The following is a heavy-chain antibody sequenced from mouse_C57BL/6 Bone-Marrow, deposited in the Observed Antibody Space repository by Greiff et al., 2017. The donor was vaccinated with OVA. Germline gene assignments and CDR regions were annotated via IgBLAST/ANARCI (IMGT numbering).Heavy chain of an antibody. CDR3: ARDHATMITRNAMDY. CDR1: GFTFSSYA. J-gene: IGHJ4*01. Sequence: EVKLMESGGGLVKPGGSLKLSCAASGFTFSSYAMSWVRQTPEKRLEWVATISDGGSYTYYPDNVKGRFTISRDNAKNNLYLQMSHLKSEDTAMYYCARDHATMITRNAMDYWGQGTSVTVSS. D-gene: IGHD2-4*01. CDR2: ISDGGSYT. V-gene: IGHV5-4*01.